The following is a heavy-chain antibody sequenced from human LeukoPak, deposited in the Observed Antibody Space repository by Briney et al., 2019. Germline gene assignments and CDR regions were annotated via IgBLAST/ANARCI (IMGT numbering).Heavy chain of an antibody. V-gene: IGHV3-21*04. J-gene: IGHJ4*02. Sequence: GGSLRLSCAASGFTFSSYSMNWVRQAPGKGLEWVSSISSSSSYIYYADSVKGRFTISRDNSKNTLYLQMNSLRAEDTAVYYCATSWWGDYFDYWGQGTLVTVSS. CDR1: GFTFSSYS. CDR2: ISSSSSYI. D-gene: IGHD2-8*02. CDR3: ATSWWGDYFDY.